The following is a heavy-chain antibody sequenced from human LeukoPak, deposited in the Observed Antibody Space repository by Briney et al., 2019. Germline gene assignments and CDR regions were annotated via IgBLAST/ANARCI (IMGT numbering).Heavy chain of an antibody. Sequence: GGSLRLSCAASGFTFSSFWMSWVRQAPGKGLEWVSGISGSGGTTYYADSVKGRFTISRDKSKNTLYLQMNSLRVEDTAVYYCAKEVGGGNSNWFDPWGQGTLVTVSS. CDR3: AKEVGGGNSNWFDP. J-gene: IGHJ5*02. D-gene: IGHD4-23*01. CDR2: ISGSGGTT. V-gene: IGHV3-23*01. CDR1: GFTFSSFW.